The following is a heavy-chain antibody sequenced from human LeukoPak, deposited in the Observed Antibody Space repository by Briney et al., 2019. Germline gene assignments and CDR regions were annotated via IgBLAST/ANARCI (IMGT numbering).Heavy chain of an antibody. J-gene: IGHJ6*03. CDR3: ARGLGYCSGGSCYSGFYYYMDV. CDR2: IYYSGGT. CDR1: GGSISSYY. V-gene: IGHV4-59*01. D-gene: IGHD2-15*01. Sequence: PSETLSLTCTVSGGSISSYYWSWIRQPPRKGLEWIGYIYYSGGTNHNPSLKSRVTISVDTSKNHFTLKLSSVTAADTAVYYCARGLGYCSGGSCYSGFYYYMDVWGKGTTVTVSS.